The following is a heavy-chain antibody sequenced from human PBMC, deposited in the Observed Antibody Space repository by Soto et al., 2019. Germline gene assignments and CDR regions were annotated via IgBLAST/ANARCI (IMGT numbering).Heavy chain of an antibody. V-gene: IGHV3-23*01. D-gene: IGHD6-6*01. CDR2: ISGSGGST. J-gene: IGHJ4*02. Sequence: EVQLLESGGGLVQPGGSLRLSCAASGFTFSSYAMSWVRQAPGKGLECVSAISGSGGSTYYADSVKGRFTISRDNSKNTLYMQMNSLRAEDTAVYYCAKDSTAYSSSYDFDYWGQGTLVTVSS. CDR3: AKDSTAYSSSYDFDY. CDR1: GFTFSSYA.